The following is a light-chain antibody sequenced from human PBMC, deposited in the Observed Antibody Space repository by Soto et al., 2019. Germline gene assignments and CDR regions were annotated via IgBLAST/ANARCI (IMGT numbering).Light chain of an antibody. V-gene: IGKV1-39*01. CDR2: TAS. CDR1: QSIRSY. J-gene: IGKJ4*01. CDR3: QQSYITTT. Sequence: DIQMTQSPSSLSASVGDRVTITCRASQSIRSYLNWYQQKPGKAPKLLIYTASSLQSGVPSRFSGSGSGTDFTLTISSLQPEDFATYYCQQSYITTTFGGGSQVEIK.